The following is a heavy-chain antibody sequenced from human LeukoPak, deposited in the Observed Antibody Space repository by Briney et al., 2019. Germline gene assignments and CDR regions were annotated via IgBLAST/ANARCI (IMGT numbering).Heavy chain of an antibody. J-gene: IGHJ4*02. Sequence: SETLSLTCSVSGGSISSDDHYWTWIRQPPGGGLEWMGFITLYSDTTSYNPSLKSRLMISIDTSKNQFSLTLTSVTAADTAVYFCARGFGYDFADYWGQGILVTVSS. V-gene: IGHV4-30-4*01. CDR3: ARGFGYDFADY. CDR2: ITLYSDTT. D-gene: IGHD2-2*01. CDR1: GGSISSDDHY.